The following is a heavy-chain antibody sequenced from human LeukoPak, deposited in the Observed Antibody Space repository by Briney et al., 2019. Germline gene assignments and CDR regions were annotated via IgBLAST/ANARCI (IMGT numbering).Heavy chain of an antibody. J-gene: IGHJ5*02. Sequence: GGSLRLSCVASGFSLSSFWMNWVRQAPGKGLEWVANIKTDGSEKYYVDSVKGRFTISRDNAKNSLYLQMNSLRAEDTAVYYCARDYTGYFPWGQGTLVIVSS. CDR2: IKTDGSEK. CDR1: GFSLSSFW. D-gene: IGHD3-9*01. V-gene: IGHV3-7*03. CDR3: ARDYTGYFP.